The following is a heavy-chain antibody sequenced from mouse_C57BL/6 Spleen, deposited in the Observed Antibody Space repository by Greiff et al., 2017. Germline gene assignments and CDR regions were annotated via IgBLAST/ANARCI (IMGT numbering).Heavy chain of an antibody. V-gene: IGHV5-17*01. J-gene: IGHJ2*01. CDR2: ISSGSSTI. CDR1: GFTFSDYG. CDR3: ARDYYGSSVDY. D-gene: IGHD1-1*01. Sequence: EVMLVESGGGLVKPGGSLKLSCAASGFTFSDYGMHWVRQAPEQGLEWVAYISSGSSTIYYADTVKGRFTISRDKAKDTLFLQITGLGSEDTAMYYCARDYYGSSVDYWGQGTTLTVSS.